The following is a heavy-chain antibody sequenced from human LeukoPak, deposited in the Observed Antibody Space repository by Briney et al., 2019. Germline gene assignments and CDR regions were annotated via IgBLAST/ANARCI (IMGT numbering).Heavy chain of an antibody. D-gene: IGHD3-22*01. V-gene: IGHV4-59*02. J-gene: IGHJ4*02. CDR2: IYYSGST. CDR3: ARASYYYDSSGYSGYFDY. Sequence: SETLSLTCTVSGGSVSSYYWSWIRQPPGKGLEWIGYIYYSGSTNYNPSLKSRVTISVDTSKNQFSLKLSSVTAADTAVYYCARASYYYDSSGYSGYFDYWGQGTLVTVSS. CDR1: GGSVSSYY.